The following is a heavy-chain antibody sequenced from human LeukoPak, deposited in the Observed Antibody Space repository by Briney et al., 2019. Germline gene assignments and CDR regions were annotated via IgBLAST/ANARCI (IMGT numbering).Heavy chain of an antibody. V-gene: IGHV3-53*01. CDR1: GFTVSSNY. CDR3: TTGSSY. CDR2: IYSGGTT. J-gene: IGHJ4*02. Sequence: GGSLRLSCAASGFTVSSNYMSWVRQAPGKGLEWVSVIYSGGTTYYADSVKGRFTISRDDSKNTLYLQMNSLRAEDTAVYHCTTGSSYWGQGTLVTASS.